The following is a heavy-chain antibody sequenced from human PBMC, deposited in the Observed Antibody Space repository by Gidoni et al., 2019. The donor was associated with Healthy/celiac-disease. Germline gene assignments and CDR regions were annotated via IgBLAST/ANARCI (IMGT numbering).Heavy chain of an antibody. V-gene: IGHV3-9*01. Sequence: EVQLVESGGGLVQPGRSLRLSCAASGFTFDDYAMHWVRQAPGKGLGWVSGISWNSGSIGYADSVKGRFTISRDNAKNSLYLQMNSLRAEDTALYYCAKDGMGLEWFPEYWGQGTLVTVSS. D-gene: IGHD3-3*01. CDR3: AKDGMGLEWFPEY. CDR1: GFTFDDYA. J-gene: IGHJ4*02. CDR2: ISWNSGSI.